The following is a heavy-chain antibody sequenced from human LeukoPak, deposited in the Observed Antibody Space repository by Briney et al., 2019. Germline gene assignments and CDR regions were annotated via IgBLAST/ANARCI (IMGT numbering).Heavy chain of an antibody. Sequence: SVKVSCKASGGTFSSYAISWVRQAPGQGLEWMGRIIPILGIANYAQKFQGRVTITTDKSTSTAYMELSSLRSEDTAVYYCATPPDVYYDSSGSPFSMDVWGQGTTVTVSS. CDR2: IIPILGIA. D-gene: IGHD3-22*01. J-gene: IGHJ6*02. V-gene: IGHV1-69*04. CDR3: ATPPDVYYDSSGSPFSMDV. CDR1: GGTFSSYA.